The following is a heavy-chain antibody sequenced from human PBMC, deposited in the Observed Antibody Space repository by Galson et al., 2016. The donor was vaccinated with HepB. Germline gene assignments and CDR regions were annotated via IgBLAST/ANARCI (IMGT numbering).Heavy chain of an antibody. CDR2: INPNSGGT. J-gene: IGHJ3*02. Sequence: SVKVSCKASGYTFTGYYLHWVRQAPGQGLEWMGWINPNSGGTKYAQKFQGWVTMTRDTSISTAYMELSRLTSDDTAVYYCARDNSVAFDIWGQGTMVTVSS. V-gene: IGHV1-2*04. CDR3: ARDNSVAFDI. CDR1: GYTFTGYY. D-gene: IGHD2/OR15-2a*01.